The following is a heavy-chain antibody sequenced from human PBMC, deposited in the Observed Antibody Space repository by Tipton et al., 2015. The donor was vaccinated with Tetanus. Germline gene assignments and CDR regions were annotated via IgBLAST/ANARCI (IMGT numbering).Heavy chain of an antibody. CDR3: ATSPLDAGDY. D-gene: IGHD2-8*01. V-gene: IGHV3-48*02. CDR2: INSRSRTI. Sequence: LSLTCAASGFSFSDYGMNWVRQAPGKGLEGVSYINSRSRTIYYADSVQGRFTISRDNAKNSLFLQMSSLRDEDTAVYFCATSPLDAGDYWCQGTRVTVSS. J-gene: IGHJ4*02. CDR1: GFSFSDYG.